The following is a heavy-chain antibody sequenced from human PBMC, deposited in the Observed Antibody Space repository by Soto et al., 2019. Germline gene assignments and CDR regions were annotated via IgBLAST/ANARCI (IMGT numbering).Heavy chain of an antibody. V-gene: IGHV1-69*02. Sequence: QVQLVQSGAEVKKPGSSVKVSCKASGGTFSSYSISWVRQAPGQGLEWMGRIIPILGITNYAQKFQGRVTXXAXTXXSTAYMELSSLRSEDTAVYYCATEGEQQLGWWFDPWGQGTLVTVSS. CDR3: ATEGEQQLGWWFDP. J-gene: IGHJ5*02. CDR2: IIPILGIT. CDR1: GGTFSSYS. D-gene: IGHD6-13*01.